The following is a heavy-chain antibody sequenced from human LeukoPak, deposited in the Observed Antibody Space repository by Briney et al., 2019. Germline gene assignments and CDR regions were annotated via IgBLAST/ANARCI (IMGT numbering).Heavy chain of an antibody. D-gene: IGHD2-8*02. CDR1: AFTFKSHS. J-gene: IGHJ3*02. Sequence: QTGGSLRLSCAGSAFTFKSHSMNWVRQAPGKGLKWVSAISGSGGSTYYADSVKGRFTISRDNSKSTLYLQMNSLRAEDTAVYYCAKLLVLDAFDIWGQGTTVTVSS. CDR2: ISGSGGST. V-gene: IGHV3-23*01. CDR3: AKLLVLDAFDI.